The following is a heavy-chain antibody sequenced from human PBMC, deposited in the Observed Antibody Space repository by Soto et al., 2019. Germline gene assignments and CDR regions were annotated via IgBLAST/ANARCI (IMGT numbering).Heavy chain of an antibody. Sequence: GESLKISCKGSGYSFTSYWIGWVRQMPGKGLEWMGIIYPGDSDTRYSPSFQGQVTISADKSISTAYLQWSSLKASDTAMYNYGKQDSASSKYYYYGMAVWGKGTTVTV. V-gene: IGHV5-51*01. D-gene: IGHD6-6*01. J-gene: IGHJ6*04. CDR3: GKQDSASSKYYYYGMAV. CDR1: GYSFTSYW. CDR2: IYPGDSDT.